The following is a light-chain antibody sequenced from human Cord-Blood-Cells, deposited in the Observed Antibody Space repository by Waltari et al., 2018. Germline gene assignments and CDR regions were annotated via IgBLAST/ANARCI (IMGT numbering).Light chain of an antibody. V-gene: IGLV2-14*03. J-gene: IGLJ3*02. CDR2: DVS. Sequence: QSALTQPASVSGSPGQSITISCTGTSSDVGGYNYVSCYQQHPGKAPKLMIYDVSNRPSGVSNRFSGSKSGNTASLTISGLQAEDEAEYYCSSYTSSSTWVFGGGTKLTVL. CDR3: SSYTSSSTWV. CDR1: SSDVGGYNY.